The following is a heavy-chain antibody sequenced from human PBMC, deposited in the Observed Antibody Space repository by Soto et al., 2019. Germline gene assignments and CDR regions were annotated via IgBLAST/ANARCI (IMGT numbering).Heavy chain of an antibody. CDR2: IYYSGST. Sequence: SETLSLTCTVSGGSIGSYYWSWIRQPPGKGLEWIGYIYYSGSTNYNPSLKSRVTISVDTSKNQFSLKLSSVTAADTAVYYCARDNGYSYGYTLDHRGQGTLVTVSS. CDR3: ARDNGYSYGYTLDH. CDR1: GGSIGSYY. V-gene: IGHV4-59*01. J-gene: IGHJ4*02. D-gene: IGHD5-18*01.